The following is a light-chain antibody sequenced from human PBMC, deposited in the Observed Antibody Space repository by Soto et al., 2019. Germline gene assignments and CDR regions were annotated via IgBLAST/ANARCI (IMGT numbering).Light chain of an antibody. CDR2: RNN. CDR3: QSYDNSLV. CDR1: SSNIGAGFD. J-gene: IGLJ1*01. V-gene: IGLV1-40*01. Sequence: QPVLTQPPSVSGAPGQRVTISCTGGSSNIGAGFDVHWYQHLPGTAPKLLIFRNNKRPSGVPDRFSASKSGASASLAITGLQAEDEADYYCQSYDNSLVFGTGTKLTVL.